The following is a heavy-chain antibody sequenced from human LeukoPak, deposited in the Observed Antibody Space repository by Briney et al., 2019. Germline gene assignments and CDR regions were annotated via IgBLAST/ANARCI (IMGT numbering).Heavy chain of an antibody. Sequence: SETLSLTCEVNGGSFDDYHWTWIRQSPGKGLEWIGGINDSGSPLYSPSLRSRLTISVDTSRNQFSMTLTSVTVADTAVYYCARGPHPHWPLGQFWGQGSRVTVSS. CDR3: ARGPHPHWPLGQF. D-gene: IGHD3-16*01. V-gene: IGHV4-34*01. CDR1: GGSFDDYH. J-gene: IGHJ4*02. CDR2: INDSGSP.